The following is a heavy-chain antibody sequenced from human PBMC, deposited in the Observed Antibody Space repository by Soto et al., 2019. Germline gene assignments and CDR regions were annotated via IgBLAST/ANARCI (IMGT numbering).Heavy chain of an antibody. CDR2: IYHSGTT. CDR3: ARWRNDCSTTSCYHFDY. J-gene: IGHJ4*02. CDR1: DFSISSGHY. Sequence: SETLSLTCAVSDFSISSGHYWGWIRQPPGKGLEWIGSIYHSGTTYNNPSPKSRVTMSVDKSKNQFSLKLSSVTAADTAVYYCARWRNDCSTTSCYHFDYWGQGTLVTVSS. V-gene: IGHV4-38-2*01. D-gene: IGHD2-2*01.